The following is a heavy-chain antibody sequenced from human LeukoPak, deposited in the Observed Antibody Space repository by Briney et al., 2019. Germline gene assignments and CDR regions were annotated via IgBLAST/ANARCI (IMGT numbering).Heavy chain of an antibody. Sequence: PGRSLRLSCTPSGFTFGDYGMSWVRQAPGGGLEWVGFIRSKPDGGTTEYAAAVKARFTISIDNSESIRDLQMNSLKTEDTAVYYCTRGDYYDSSGYYLLFDYWGRGTLVTVSS. CDR1: GFTFGDYG. CDR3: TRGDYYDSSGYYLLFDY. D-gene: IGHD3-22*01. V-gene: IGHV3-49*04. CDR2: IRSKPDGGTT. J-gene: IGHJ4*02.